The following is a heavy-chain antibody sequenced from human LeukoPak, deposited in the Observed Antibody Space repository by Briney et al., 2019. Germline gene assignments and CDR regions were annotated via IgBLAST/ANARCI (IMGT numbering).Heavy chain of an antibody. J-gene: IGHJ2*01. CDR1: GFSFSDYY. Sequence: GGSLRLSCAASGFSFSDYYMSWIRQAPGKGLEGVAYISSSGSTIYYADSVKGRFTISRDNAKNSLYLQMNSLRAEDTAVYYCARIYCSSTSCYIGDWYFDLWGRGTLVTVSS. CDR2: ISSSGSTI. CDR3: ARIYCSSTSCYIGDWYFDL. D-gene: IGHD2-2*02. V-gene: IGHV3-11*04.